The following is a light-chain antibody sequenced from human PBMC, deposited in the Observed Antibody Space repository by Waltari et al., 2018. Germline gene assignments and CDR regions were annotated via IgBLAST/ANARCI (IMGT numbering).Light chain of an antibody. CDR1: QSVSSN. V-gene: IGKV3-15*01. Sequence: ETVMTQTPATRSVTPGERATLSCRASQSVSSNLAWYQQKPGQAPRLLIYGASTRATGIPARFSGSESGTEFTLTISSLQPEDFAIYYCQQYNDWPLTFGGGTKVEIQ. CDR3: QQYNDWPLT. CDR2: GAS. J-gene: IGKJ4*01.